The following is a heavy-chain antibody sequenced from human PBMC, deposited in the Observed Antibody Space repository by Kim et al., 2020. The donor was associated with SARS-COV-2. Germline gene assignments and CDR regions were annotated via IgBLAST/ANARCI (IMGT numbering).Heavy chain of an antibody. D-gene: IGHD3-10*01. CDR3: ARASTRYYGSGSYRAQAFDI. CDR1: GGSFSGYY. J-gene: IGHJ3*02. V-gene: IGHV4-34*01. Sequence: SETLSLTCAVYGGSFSGYYWSWIRQPPGKGLEWIGEINHSGITNYNPSLKSRVTISVDTSKNQFSLKLSSVTAADTAVYYCARASTRYYGSGSYRAQAFDIWGRGTMVTVSS. CDR2: INHSGIT.